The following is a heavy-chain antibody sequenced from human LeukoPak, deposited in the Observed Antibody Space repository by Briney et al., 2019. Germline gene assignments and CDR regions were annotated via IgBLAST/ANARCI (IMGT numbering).Heavy chain of an antibody. V-gene: IGHV3-74*01. J-gene: IGHJ4*02. CDR1: GFTFNNYW. Sequence: GGSLRLSCAASGFTFNNYWMHWVRQAPGKGLVWVSRIKSDGSSTTYADSVKGRFTISRDNAKNSLYLQMNSLRAEDTAVYYCAREDSYGFGIDYWGQGTLVTVSS. D-gene: IGHD5-18*01. CDR2: IKSDGSST. CDR3: AREDSYGFGIDY.